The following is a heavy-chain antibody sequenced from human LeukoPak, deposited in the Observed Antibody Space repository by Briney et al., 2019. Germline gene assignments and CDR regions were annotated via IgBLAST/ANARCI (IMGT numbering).Heavy chain of an antibody. CDR2: ISAYNGNT. Sequence: ASMKVSCKASGYTFTTYGISWVRQAPGQGLEWMGWISAYNGNTYYTQKLQGRVTMTTDTSTTTAYMELRSLTSDDTAVYYCARDYGDNSAWVNFDYWGRGTLVTVSS. J-gene: IGHJ4*02. D-gene: IGHD4-23*01. CDR3: ARDYGDNSAWVNFDY. CDR1: GYTFTTYG. V-gene: IGHV1-18*01.